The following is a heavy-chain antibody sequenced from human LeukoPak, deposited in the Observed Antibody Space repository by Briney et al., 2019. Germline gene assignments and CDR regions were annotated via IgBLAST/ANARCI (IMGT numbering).Heavy chain of an antibody. D-gene: IGHD4-11*01. J-gene: IGHJ4*02. Sequence: MPSETLSLTCTVSGGSISSYYWSWIRQPPGKGLEWIGYIYYSGSTNYSPSLKSRVTISVDTSKNQFSLKLSSVTAADTAVYYCARGGLQYDYWGQGTLVTVSS. V-gene: IGHV4-59*01. CDR1: GGSISSYY. CDR3: ARGGLQYDY. CDR2: IYYSGST.